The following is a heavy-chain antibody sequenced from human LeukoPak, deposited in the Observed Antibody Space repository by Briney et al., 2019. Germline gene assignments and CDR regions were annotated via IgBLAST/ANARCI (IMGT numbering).Heavy chain of an antibody. CDR3: ARGNSGSHYVEYYYGMDV. J-gene: IGHJ6*02. CDR1: GFTFSSYA. CDR2: IYSGGST. D-gene: IGHD1-26*01. Sequence: PGGSLRLSCAASGFTFSSYAMTWVRQAPGKGLEWVSVIYSGGSTYYADPVKGRFTISRDNSKNTLYLQMNSLRAEDTAVYYCARGNSGSHYVEYYYGMDVWGQGTTVTVSS. V-gene: IGHV3-53*01.